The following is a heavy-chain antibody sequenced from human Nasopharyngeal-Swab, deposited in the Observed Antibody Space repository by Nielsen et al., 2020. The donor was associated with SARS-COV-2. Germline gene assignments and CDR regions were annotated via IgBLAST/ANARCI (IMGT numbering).Heavy chain of an antibody. V-gene: IGHV3-23*01. J-gene: IGHJ4*02. CDR1: GFTFSSYA. CDR3: AKICGGSGGSCSLDY. CDR2: ISGSGGST. D-gene: IGHD2-15*01. Sequence: GESLKISCAASGFTFSSYAMSWVRQAPGKGLEWVSAISGSGGSTYYADSVKGWLTISRDNSKNTLYLQMNSLRAEDTAVYYCAKICGGSGGSCSLDYWGQGTLVTVSS.